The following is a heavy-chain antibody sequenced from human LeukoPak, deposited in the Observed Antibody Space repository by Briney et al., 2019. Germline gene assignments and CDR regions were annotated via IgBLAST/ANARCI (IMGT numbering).Heavy chain of an antibody. J-gene: IGHJ5*02. CDR2: INSDGSST. CDR3: ARIVGVPARGLRFGP. D-gene: IGHD1-26*01. CDR1: GFTFSSYW. V-gene: IGHV3-74*01. Sequence: GGSLRLSRAASGFTFSSYWMHWVRQAPGKGLVWVSRINSDGSSTTYADSVKGRFTISRDNAKNTLYLQMNSLRAEDTAVYYCARIVGVPARGLRFGPWGQGTLVTVSS.